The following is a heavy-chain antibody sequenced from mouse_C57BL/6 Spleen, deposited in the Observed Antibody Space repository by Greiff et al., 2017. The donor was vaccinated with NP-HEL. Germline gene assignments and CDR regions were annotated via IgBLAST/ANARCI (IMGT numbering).Heavy chain of an antibody. CDR1: GYAFSSSW. J-gene: IGHJ2*01. V-gene: IGHV1-82*01. D-gene: IGHD2-5*01. CDR2: IYPGDGDT. CDR3: ARSDSNYYFDY. Sequence: QVQLQQSGPELVKPGASVKISCKASGYAFSSSWMNWVKQRPGKGLEWIGRIYPGDGDTNYNGKFKGKATLTADKSSSTAYMQLSSLTSEDSAVYFCARSDSNYYFDYWGQGTPLTVSS.